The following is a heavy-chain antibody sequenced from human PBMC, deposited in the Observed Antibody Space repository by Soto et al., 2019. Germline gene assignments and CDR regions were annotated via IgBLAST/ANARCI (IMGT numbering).Heavy chain of an antibody. CDR3: AREKGYISGPKNFDY. CDR1: GASISSGDYF. CDR2: IYDSGSS. D-gene: IGHD5-12*01. Sequence: SETLSLTCTVSGASISSGDYFWSWIRQSPGKGLQWIGYIYDSGSSYYNPSLKSRVTMSVDTSKNQFSLKLSSVTAADTAVYYCAREKGYISGPKNFDYWGQGTLVTSPQ. J-gene: IGHJ4*02. V-gene: IGHV4-30-4*01.